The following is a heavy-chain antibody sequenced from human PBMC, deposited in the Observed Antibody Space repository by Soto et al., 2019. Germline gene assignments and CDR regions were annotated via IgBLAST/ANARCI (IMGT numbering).Heavy chain of an antibody. J-gene: IGHJ4*02. CDR2: MNPNSGDT. D-gene: IGHD3-10*01. V-gene: IGHV1-8*01. CDR1: GYTFTSYE. Sequence: QVQLVQSGAEVKKPGASVKVSCKASGYTFTSYEINWVRQATGQGLEWMGWMNPNSGDTGYAQKFQGRVTMTRNTTRSAAYIELSSLRSEDTAVYYCARGELLWFGELLRWGQGTLVTVSS. CDR3: ARGELLWFGELLR.